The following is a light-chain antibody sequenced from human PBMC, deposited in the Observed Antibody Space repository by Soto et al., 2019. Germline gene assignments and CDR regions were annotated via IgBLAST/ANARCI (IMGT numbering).Light chain of an antibody. Sequence: QSALTQPASVSGSPGQSITISCTGTSSDVGSYNLVSWYQQHPGKAPKLMIYEVSKRPSGVSYRFSGSKSGNTASLTISGLQAEDEADYYCCSYAGSSTYVFGTGTXVTVL. CDR1: SSDVGSYNL. V-gene: IGLV2-23*02. J-gene: IGLJ1*01. CDR2: EVS. CDR3: CSYAGSSTYV.